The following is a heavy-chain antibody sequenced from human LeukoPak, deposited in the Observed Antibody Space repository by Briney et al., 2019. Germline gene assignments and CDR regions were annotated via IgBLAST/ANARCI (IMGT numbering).Heavy chain of an antibody. J-gene: IGHJ6*02. Sequence: QPGGSLRLSCVTSGFTFSTFWMNWVRQAPGKGLEWVANINPDGSRERSVDSVKGRITISRDNSKNTLYLQMNSLRAEDTAIYYCARTLNSGANDYGATYHYYGMDVWGQGTTVTVSS. CDR1: GFTFSTFW. V-gene: IGHV3-7*01. D-gene: IGHD4-17*01. CDR2: INPDGSRE. CDR3: ARTLNSGANDYGATYHYYGMDV.